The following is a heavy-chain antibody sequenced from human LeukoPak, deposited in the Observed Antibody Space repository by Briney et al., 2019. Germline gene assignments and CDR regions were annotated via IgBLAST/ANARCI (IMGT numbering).Heavy chain of an antibody. CDR3: ARVFRPSLTVFIIRGAFDI. V-gene: IGHV3-66*01. CDR1: GFTVSSNY. CDR2: IYGGGST. Sequence: GGSLRLSCAASGFTVSSNYMSWVRQAPGKGLEWVSVIYGGGSTYYADSVRGRFTISRDNSKNTLYLQMNSLRAEDTAVYYCARVFRPSLTVFIIRGAFDIWGQGTMVTVSS. D-gene: IGHD3-3*01. J-gene: IGHJ3*02.